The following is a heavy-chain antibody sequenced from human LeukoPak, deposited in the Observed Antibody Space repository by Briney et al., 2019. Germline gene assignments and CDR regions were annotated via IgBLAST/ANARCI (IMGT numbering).Heavy chain of an antibody. J-gene: IGHJ4*02. CDR3: ASYSYGPFDY. V-gene: IGHV4-61*02. CDR1: GGSISSGSYY. Sequence: SQTLSLTCTVSGGSISSGSYYWSWIRQPAGKGLEWIGRIYTSGSTNYNPSLKSRVTISVDTSKNQFSLKLSSVTAADTAVYYCASYSYGPFDYWGQGTLVTVSS. CDR2: IYTSGST. D-gene: IGHD5-18*01.